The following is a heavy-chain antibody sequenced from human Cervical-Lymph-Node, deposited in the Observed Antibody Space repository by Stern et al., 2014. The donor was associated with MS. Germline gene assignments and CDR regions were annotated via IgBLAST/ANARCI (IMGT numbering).Heavy chain of an antibody. J-gene: IGHJ4*02. Sequence: QLQLQESGPGLVKPSQTLSLPCTVSGGSISSGGYYWSWIRQHPGKGLEWIGSIYYSGSTYYNPSLKSRVTISVDTSKNQFSLKLSSVTAADTAVYYCARVSYDFWSGYYTVDYWGQGTLVTVSS. CDR2: IYYSGST. D-gene: IGHD3-3*01. V-gene: IGHV4-31*03. CDR1: GGSISSGGYY. CDR3: ARVSYDFWSGYYTVDY.